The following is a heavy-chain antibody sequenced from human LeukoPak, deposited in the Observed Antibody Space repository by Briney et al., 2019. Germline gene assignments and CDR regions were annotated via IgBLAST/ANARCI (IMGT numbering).Heavy chain of an antibody. Sequence: SETLSLTCTVSSGSISGSSYFWGWIRQPPGKGREWIGSIYYSGSTYYNPSLKSRVTISVDTSKNQFSLKLSSVTAADTALYYCARLYDFWSGYYFDYWGKGTLVTVSS. D-gene: IGHD3-3*01. CDR1: SGSISGSSYF. CDR3: ARLYDFWSGYYFDY. CDR2: IYYSGST. J-gene: IGHJ4*02. V-gene: IGHV4-39*07.